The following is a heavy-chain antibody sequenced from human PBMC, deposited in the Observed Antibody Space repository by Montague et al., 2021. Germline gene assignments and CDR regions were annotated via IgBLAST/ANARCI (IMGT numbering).Heavy chain of an antibody. Sequence: SLRLSCAASGSTISSWAMSWVRQAPGKGLECVSIINASGGKTQYADSVTGRLTISRDRSKNTLYLQMYSLRVENTAVYYCANFRQSVEMDVWGQGTRVTVSS. J-gene: IGHJ6*02. CDR3: ANFRQSVEMDV. D-gene: IGHD3-3*01. CDR1: GSTISSWA. V-gene: IGHV3-23*01. CDR2: INASGGKT.